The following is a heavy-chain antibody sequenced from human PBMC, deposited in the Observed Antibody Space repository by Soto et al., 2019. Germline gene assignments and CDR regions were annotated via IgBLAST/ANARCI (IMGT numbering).Heavy chain of an antibody. V-gene: IGHV4-4*02. CDR2: IYQTGGT. Sequence: SETLSLTCAVSGGSISTINWWTWVRQPPGKGLDWIGEIYQTGGTSYNPSLESRVTISIDKSKNQFSLKLRSVTAADTAVNYCARVSSSSAFGMDVWGQGTTVTVSS. D-gene: IGHD6-6*01. CDR1: GGSISTINW. J-gene: IGHJ6*02. CDR3: ARVSSSSAFGMDV.